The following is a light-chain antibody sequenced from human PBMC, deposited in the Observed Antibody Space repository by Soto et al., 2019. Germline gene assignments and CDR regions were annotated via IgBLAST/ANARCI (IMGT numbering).Light chain of an antibody. CDR2: DVN. J-gene: IGLJ1*01. V-gene: IGLV2-11*01. CDR3: CSYAGSPYV. CDR1: SSDVGNYNY. Sequence: QSALTQPRSVSGSPGQSVTISCTGTSSDVGNYNYVSWYQHHPGKAPKLMIYDVNRRPSGVPDRFSGSKSGNTASLTISGLQAEDEADYYCCSYAGSPYVFGSGTKVTVL.